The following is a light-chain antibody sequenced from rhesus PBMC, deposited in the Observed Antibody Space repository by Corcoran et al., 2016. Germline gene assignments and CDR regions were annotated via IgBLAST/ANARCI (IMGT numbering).Light chain of an antibody. CDR3: SSYAGSNIFI. J-gene: IGLJ1*01. V-gene: IGLV2-32*02. CDR1: SSDIGYYNY. Sequence: QAALTQPRSVSGSPRQSVTISCSGTSSDIGYYNYVSWNQQHPGTAPKLMISEVSKRPSGVSDRFSGSKSGNTASLTISGLQAEDEADYYCSSYAGSNIFIFGSGTRLTVL. CDR2: EVS.